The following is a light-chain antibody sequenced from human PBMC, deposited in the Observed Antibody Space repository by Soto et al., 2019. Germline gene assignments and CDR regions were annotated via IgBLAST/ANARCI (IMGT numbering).Light chain of an antibody. CDR1: SSDVGDYNY. J-gene: IGLJ1*01. CDR2: EVS. V-gene: IGLV2-14*01. Sequence: QSVLTQPASVSGSPGQSITISCTGTSSDVGDYNYVSWYQQHPGKAPKLMIYEVSNRPSEISNRFSGSKSGNTASLTISGLQAEDEADYYCSSYTGSSTPYVFGTGTKVTVL. CDR3: SSYTGSSTPYV.